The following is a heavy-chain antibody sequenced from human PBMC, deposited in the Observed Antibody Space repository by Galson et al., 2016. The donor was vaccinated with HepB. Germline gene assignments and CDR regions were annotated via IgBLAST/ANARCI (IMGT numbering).Heavy chain of an antibody. Sequence: SLRLSGAASGFTFSSQAMSWVRQAPGKGLEWVSTISHSGGITDYADSVKGRFTISRDNSKKTLLLQMRGLRAEDKAVYYCAKMITLSYYYSFGMDVWGQGTTVTVSS. J-gene: IGHJ6*02. CDR2: ISHSGGIT. CDR3: AKMITLSYYYSFGMDV. V-gene: IGHV3-23*01. D-gene: IGHD3-16*01. CDR1: GFTFSSQA.